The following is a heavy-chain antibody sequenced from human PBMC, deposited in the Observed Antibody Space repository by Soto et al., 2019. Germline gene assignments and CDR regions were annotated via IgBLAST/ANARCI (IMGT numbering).Heavy chain of an antibody. V-gene: IGHV4-30-4*01. Sequence: QVQLQESGPGLVKPSQTLSLTCTVSGGSISSGDYYWSWIRQPPGKGLEWIGYIYYSGSTYYNPSLKSRVTISVDPSKNQFSLKLSSVTAADTAVYYCARDRGYGSGSSPLGDYYYGMDVWGQGTTVTVSS. J-gene: IGHJ6*02. CDR2: IYYSGST. CDR1: GGSISSGDYY. D-gene: IGHD3-10*01. CDR3: ARDRGYGSGSSPLGDYYYGMDV.